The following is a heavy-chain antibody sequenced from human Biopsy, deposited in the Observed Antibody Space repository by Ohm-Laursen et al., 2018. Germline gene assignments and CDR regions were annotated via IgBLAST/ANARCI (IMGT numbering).Heavy chain of an antibody. CDR2: TFESGDTT. D-gene: IGHD5-18*01. CDR3: AKTLGDSYGSRYFDY. J-gene: IGHJ4*02. Sequence: SLRLSCSASGFTFNKHAMNWVRQAPGKGLEWVSVTFESGDTTHYGDSVKGRFSVSRDNSKSTLYLQMNSLRAEDTAVYYCAKTLGDSYGSRYFDYWGQGTLVTVSS. V-gene: IGHV3-23*01. CDR1: GFTFNKHA.